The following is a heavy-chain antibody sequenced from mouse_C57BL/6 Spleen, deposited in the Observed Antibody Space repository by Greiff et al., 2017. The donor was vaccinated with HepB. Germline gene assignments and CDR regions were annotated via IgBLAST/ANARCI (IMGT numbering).Heavy chain of an antibody. Sequence: DVMLVESGGGLVKPGGSLKLSCAASGFTFSDYGMHWVRQAPEKGLGWVAYISSGSSTIYYADTVKGRFTISRDNAKNTLFLQMTSLRSEDTAMYYCARGGTGGFDYWGQGTTLTVSS. V-gene: IGHV5-17*01. CDR3: ARGGTGGFDY. J-gene: IGHJ2*01. CDR2: ISSGSSTI. CDR1: GFTFSDYG. D-gene: IGHD3-3*01.